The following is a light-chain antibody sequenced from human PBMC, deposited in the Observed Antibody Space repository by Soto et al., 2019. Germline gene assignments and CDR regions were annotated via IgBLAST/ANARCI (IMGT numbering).Light chain of an antibody. J-gene: IGKJ2*01. V-gene: IGKV4-1*01. CDR3: QQYYSTPYT. Sequence: DIVMTQSPDSLAVSLGERATINCKSSQSVLYSSNNKTYLAWYQRKPGQPPKLLIYWASTRESGVPDRFSGSGSGTDFTLTISSLQAEDVAVYYCQQYYSTPYTFGQETKLEIK. CDR1: QSVLYSSNNKTY. CDR2: WAS.